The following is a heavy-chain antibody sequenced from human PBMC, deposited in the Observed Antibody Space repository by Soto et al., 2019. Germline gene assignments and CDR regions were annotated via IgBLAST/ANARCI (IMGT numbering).Heavy chain of an antibody. CDR3: ARDLGYCSSTSWYLYYYYGMDV. CDR1: GFTFSSYA. CDR2: ISYDGSNK. J-gene: IGHJ6*02. D-gene: IGHD2-2*03. Sequence: GGSLRLCCAASGFTFSSYARHWVRQAPGKGLEWVAVISYDGSNKYYADSVKGRFTISRDNSKNTLYLQMNSLRAEDTAVYYCARDLGYCSSTSWYLYYYYGMDVWGQGTTVTVSS. V-gene: IGHV3-30-3*01.